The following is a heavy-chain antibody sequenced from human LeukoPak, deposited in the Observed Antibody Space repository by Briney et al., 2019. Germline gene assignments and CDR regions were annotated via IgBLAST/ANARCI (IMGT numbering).Heavy chain of an antibody. J-gene: IGHJ3*02. V-gene: IGHV3-30*02. CDR3: AKEDPSIPDAFDI. CDR1: GFTFSSYG. D-gene: IGHD6-6*01. CDR2: IRYDGSNK. Sequence: GGSPRLSCAASGFTFSSYGMHWVRQAPGKGLEWVAFIRYDGSNKYYADSVKGRFTISRDNSKNTLYLQMNSLRAEDTAVYYCAKEDPSIPDAFDIWGQGTMVTVSS.